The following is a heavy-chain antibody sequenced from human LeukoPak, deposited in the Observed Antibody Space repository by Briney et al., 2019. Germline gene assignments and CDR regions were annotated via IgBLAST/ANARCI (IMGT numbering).Heavy chain of an antibody. CDR1: GFSLRTTGVG. J-gene: IGHJ4*02. D-gene: IGHD6-13*01. CDR3: EHRTLAIVPASGTFDY. Sequence: SGPTLVNPTQTLTLTCTFSGFSLRTTGVGVGWIRQPPGKALEWLALFYWDDDKPYSPSLKSRLSITKDISKNLVVLTLTNMDVVDTATHYCEHRTLAIVPASGTFDYWGQGILVTVSS. CDR2: FYWDDDK. V-gene: IGHV2-5*02.